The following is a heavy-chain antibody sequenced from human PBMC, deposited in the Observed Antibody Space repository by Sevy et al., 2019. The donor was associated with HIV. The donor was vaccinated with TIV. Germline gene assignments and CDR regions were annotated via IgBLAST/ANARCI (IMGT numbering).Heavy chain of an antibody. CDR2: ISYDGSNK. D-gene: IGHD3-9*01. J-gene: IGHJ4*02. CDR1: GFTFSSYA. V-gene: IGHV3-30-3*01. CDR3: ARGAQNILTGYLLFDY. Sequence: GESLKISCAASGFTFSSYAMHWVRQAPGKGLEWVAVISYDGSNKYYADSVKGRFIISRDNSKNTLYLQMNSLRAEDTAVYYCARGAQNILTGYLLFDYWGQGTLVTVSS.